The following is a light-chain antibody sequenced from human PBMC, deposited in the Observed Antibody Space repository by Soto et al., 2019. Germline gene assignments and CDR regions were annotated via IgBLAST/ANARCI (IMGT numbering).Light chain of an antibody. V-gene: IGKV1-5*03. CDR3: QQYNNYCT. CDR1: QSVSTW. CDR2: KAS. Sequence: DLQMTQSPSTLSASVGDTVTITCRASQSVSTWLAWYQQKPGKAPKLLIYKASSLQSGVPSRFSGSGSGTEFTLTISSLQPDDFGTYYCQQYNNYCTFGQGTKVDIK. J-gene: IGKJ1*01.